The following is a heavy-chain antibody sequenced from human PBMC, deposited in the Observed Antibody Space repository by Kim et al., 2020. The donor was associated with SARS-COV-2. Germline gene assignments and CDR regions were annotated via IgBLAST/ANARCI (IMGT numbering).Heavy chain of an antibody. CDR3: GRVGDNFSFDY. V-gene: IGHV3-11*01. CDR1: GFSFSVYQ. CDR2: ITSSGSTK. J-gene: IGHJ4*02. Sequence: GGSLRLSCVVSGFSFSVYQMGWIRQAPGKGLEWVSYITSSGSTKYYADSVKGRFTMSRDNAKNSLDLQMDSLRAEDTAVYYCGRVGDNFSFDYWGQGTQVTLPS.